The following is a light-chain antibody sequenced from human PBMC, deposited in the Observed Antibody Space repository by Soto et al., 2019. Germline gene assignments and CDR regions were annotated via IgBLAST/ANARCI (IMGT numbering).Light chain of an antibody. CDR3: QYQGT. Sequence: IVLTQSPGTLSLSPGERATLSCRASQSIGRRYLAWYQQKPGQGPMLLIYDTSERASDIPDRFSGSGSGTYFTLTIRRLVPEDFAVYYCQYQGTFGGGTKVEIK. CDR2: DTS. V-gene: IGKV3-20*01. J-gene: IGKJ4*01. CDR1: QSIGRRY.